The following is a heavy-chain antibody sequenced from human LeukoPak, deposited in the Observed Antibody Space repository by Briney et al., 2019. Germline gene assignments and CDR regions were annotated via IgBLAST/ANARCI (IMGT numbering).Heavy chain of an antibody. V-gene: IGHV4-39*01. CDR1: GGSISNTSYY. CDR3: ASQYYDILTGYPYYFDY. Sequence: SETLSLTCTVSGGSISNTSYYWGWIRQPPGKGLEWIGAIYYSGSTCFNPSLKSRVTMSVDTSENQFFLKLSSVTAADTAVYYCASQYYDILTGYPYYFDYWGQGTLATVSS. CDR2: IYYSGST. J-gene: IGHJ4*02. D-gene: IGHD3-9*01.